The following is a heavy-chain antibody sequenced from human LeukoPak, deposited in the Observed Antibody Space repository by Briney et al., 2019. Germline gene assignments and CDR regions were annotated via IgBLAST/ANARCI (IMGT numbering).Heavy chain of an antibody. V-gene: IGHV3-7*03. CDR3: ARDSFVVAGTGVDY. CDR1: GFTFSSYW. J-gene: IGHJ4*02. D-gene: IGHD6-19*01. Sequence: GASLRLSCAASGFTFSSYWMSWVRQAPGKGLEWMGNIKQDGSEKYYVDSVKGRFTISRDNAKNSLYLQMNSLRAEDTAVYYCARDSFVVAGTGVDYWGRGPLVIVSS. CDR2: IKQDGSEK.